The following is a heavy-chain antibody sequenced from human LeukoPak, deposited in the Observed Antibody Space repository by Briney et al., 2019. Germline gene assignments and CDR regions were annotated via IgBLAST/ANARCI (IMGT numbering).Heavy chain of an antibody. J-gene: IGHJ3*02. Sequence: GGSLRLSCAASGFTVSSNYMSWVRQAPGKGLEWVSGIYSGGSTYYADSVKGRFTISRDNSKNTLYLQMNSLRAEDTAVYYCLGGEWFGTFDIWGQGTMVTVSS. CDR1: GFTVSSNY. D-gene: IGHD3-3*01. V-gene: IGHV3-53*01. CDR3: LGGEWFGTFDI. CDR2: IYSGGST.